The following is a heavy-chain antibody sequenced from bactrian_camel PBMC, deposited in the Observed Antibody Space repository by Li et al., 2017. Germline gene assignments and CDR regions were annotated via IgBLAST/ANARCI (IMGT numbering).Heavy chain of an antibody. CDR2: IRRSGGET. CDR3: AVDREGPPISALIGGLGAGPWISSFLY. J-gene: IGHJ4*01. CDR1: GHSRGSNC. V-gene: IGHV3-3*01. Sequence: VQLVESGGGSVQTGGSLRLSCVVSGHSRGSNCVGWYRLPPGRAPAEREGIAAIRRSGGETWYAGSVKGRFAISLDNAKKTVSLQMHSLNPEDTAMYYCAVDREGPPISALIGGLGAGPWISSFLYWGQGTQVTVS. D-gene: IGHD1*01.